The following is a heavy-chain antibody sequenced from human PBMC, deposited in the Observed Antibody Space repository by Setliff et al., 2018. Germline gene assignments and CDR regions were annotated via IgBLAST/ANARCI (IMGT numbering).Heavy chain of an antibody. Sequence: SETLSLTCTVSGGSISSYYWSWIRQPAGKGLEWIGHIYIGGSANYDPSLKSRVTMSIDTSKNQFSLKLNSVTAADMAVYYCAREQWLDPPGYYYMDVWAKGTTVTV. CDR2: IYIGGSA. V-gene: IGHV4-4*07. D-gene: IGHD6-19*01. CDR3: AREQWLDPPGYYYMDV. J-gene: IGHJ6*03. CDR1: GGSISSYY.